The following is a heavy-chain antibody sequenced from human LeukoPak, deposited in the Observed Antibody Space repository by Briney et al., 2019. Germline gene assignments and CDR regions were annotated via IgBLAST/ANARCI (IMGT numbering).Heavy chain of an antibody. CDR2: INHSGST. Sequence: SGTLSLTCAVSGGSISSSNWWSWVRQPPGKGLECIGEINHSGSTNYNPSLKSRVTISIDNSKNQFSLQLSTVTAEDTAVYYCARVYYSNSDDYCYFDLWGRGTLVTVSS. D-gene: IGHD6-13*01. V-gene: IGHV4-4*02. CDR3: ARVYYSNSDDYCYFDL. CDR1: GGSISSSNW. J-gene: IGHJ2*01.